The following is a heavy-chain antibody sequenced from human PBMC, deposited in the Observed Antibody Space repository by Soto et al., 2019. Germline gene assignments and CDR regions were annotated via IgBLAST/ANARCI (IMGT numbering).Heavy chain of an antibody. D-gene: IGHD4-4*01. Sequence: EVQLLESGGGLVQPGGSLRLACAAAGFTFSSYAMSWVRQAPGKGLEWVSAISGSGGSTYYADSVKGRFTISRDNAKNTLYLQMNSLRAEDTAVYYCAKEIDYSRQNWFDPCGQGTLVTVSS. CDR2: ISGSGGST. CDR1: GFTFSSYA. J-gene: IGHJ5*02. CDR3: AKEIDYSRQNWFDP. V-gene: IGHV3-23*01.